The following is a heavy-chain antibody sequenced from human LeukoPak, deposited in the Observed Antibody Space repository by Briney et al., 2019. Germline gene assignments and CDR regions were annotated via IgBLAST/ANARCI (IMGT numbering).Heavy chain of an antibody. Sequence: GGSLRLSCAASGFTFSRYWMSWVRQAPGKGLEWVANINQDGSEKYYVDSVKGRFTISRDNAKNSLYLQMNSVRDEDMSVYDCARGGYCSRTSCYLFDPWGQGTLVTVSS. D-gene: IGHD2-2*01. J-gene: IGHJ5*02. CDR3: ARGGYCSRTSCYLFDP. CDR2: INQDGSEK. V-gene: IGHV3-7*01. CDR1: GFTFSRYW.